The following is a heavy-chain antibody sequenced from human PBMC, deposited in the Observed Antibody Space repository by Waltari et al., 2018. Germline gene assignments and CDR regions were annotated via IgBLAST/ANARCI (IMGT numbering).Heavy chain of an antibody. CDR3: AILGGSGSGFDP. V-gene: IGHV1-2*06. Sequence: QVQLVQSGAEAQKPGPSVTVSCTASGYTFTGYYMHWVRQAPGQGLEWMGRINPNSGGTNYAQKFQGRVTMTRDTSISTAYMELSRLRSDDTAVYYCAILGGSGSGFDPWGQGTLVTVSS. J-gene: IGHJ5*02. D-gene: IGHD3-10*01. CDR1: GYTFTGYY. CDR2: INPNSGGT.